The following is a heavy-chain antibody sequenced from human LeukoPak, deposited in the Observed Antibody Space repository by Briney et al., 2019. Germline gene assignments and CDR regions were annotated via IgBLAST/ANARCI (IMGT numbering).Heavy chain of an antibody. CDR1: GFTFRSYE. CDR3: ARPLMYYYGSETYFWFDP. D-gene: IGHD3-10*01. Sequence: GGSLRLSCGASGFTFRSYEINWVRQAPGKGLEWMANIKQDGSEKYYVDSVKGRFTISRDNAKNSLSLQMNSLRAEDTAVYYCARPLMYYYGSETYFWFDPWGQGTLVTVSS. J-gene: IGHJ5*02. CDR2: IKQDGSEK. V-gene: IGHV3-7*02.